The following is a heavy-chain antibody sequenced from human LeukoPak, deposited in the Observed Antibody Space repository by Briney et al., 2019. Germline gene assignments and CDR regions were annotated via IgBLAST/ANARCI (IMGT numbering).Heavy chain of an antibody. V-gene: IGHV3-23*05. CDR1: GYSFSTYS. CDR3: AKDVVPDSGWDIDY. Sequence: GGSLRLSCVGYGYSFSTYSMTWVRQGPGKGLEWFSSIYNSGSEVFYADSVKGRFTISRDNSQNTLYLQMNSLRVEDTAIYYCAKDVVPDSGWDIDYWGQGTLVTVSS. D-gene: IGHD6-25*01. CDR2: IYNSGSEV. J-gene: IGHJ4*02.